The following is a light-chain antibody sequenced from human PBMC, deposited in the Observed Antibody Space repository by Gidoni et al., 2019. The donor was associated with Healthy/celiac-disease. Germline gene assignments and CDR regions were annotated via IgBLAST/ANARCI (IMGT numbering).Light chain of an antibody. CDR2: DAS. J-gene: IGKJ1*01. CDR1: QSISSW. V-gene: IGKV1-5*01. Sequence: DIQMTQSPSTLSASVGDRVTITCRASQSISSWLAWYQQKPGKAPKLLIYDASSLESGVPSRFSGSGSVTEFTLTISSLQPDDFATYYCQQHNSYSATFGQGTKVEIK. CDR3: QQHNSYSAT.